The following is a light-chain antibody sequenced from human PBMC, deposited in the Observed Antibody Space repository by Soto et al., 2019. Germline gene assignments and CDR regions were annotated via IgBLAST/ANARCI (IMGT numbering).Light chain of an antibody. CDR3: MQSQQSPPT. CDR1: QSLLQSNGYNY. CDR2: FGS. J-gene: IGKJ1*01. V-gene: IGKV2-28*01. Sequence: DIVMTQSPLSLPVTPGEPASISCSSRQSLLQSNGYNYLDWYLQKPGQSPQLLIYFGSYRASGVPDRCSGSGSGTDFTLKIRRVEAEDVGVYYCMQSQQSPPTFGQGTKVEI.